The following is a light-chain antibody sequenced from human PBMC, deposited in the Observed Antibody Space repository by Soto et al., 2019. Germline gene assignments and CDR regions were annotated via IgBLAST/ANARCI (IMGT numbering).Light chain of an antibody. CDR2: TAS. J-gene: IGKJ5*01. Sequence: IQMTQSPSSLSASMGDTVTITCRASQDIRNYLAWYQQTPGKVPKLLIYTASTLQSGVPSRFIGSGYGTDFTLTISSMKPEDVATYDCQKYNSALTFGQGTRLEIK. CDR3: QKYNSALT. CDR1: QDIRNY. V-gene: IGKV1-27*01.